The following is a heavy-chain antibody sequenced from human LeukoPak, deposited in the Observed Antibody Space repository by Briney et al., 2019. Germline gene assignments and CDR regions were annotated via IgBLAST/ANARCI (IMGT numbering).Heavy chain of an antibody. J-gene: IGHJ4*02. Sequence: GASVKVSCKASEYTFTGYYMHWVRQAPGQGLEWMGWINPNSGGTNYAQKFQGRVTMTRDTSISTAYMELSRLRSDDTAVYYCARIAVAGIGSDYWGQGTLVTVSS. CDR3: ARIAVAGIGSDY. CDR2: INPNSGGT. V-gene: IGHV1-2*02. D-gene: IGHD6-19*01. CDR1: EYTFTGYY.